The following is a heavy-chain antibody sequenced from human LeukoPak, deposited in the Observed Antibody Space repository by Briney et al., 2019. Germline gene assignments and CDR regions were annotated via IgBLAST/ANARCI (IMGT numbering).Heavy chain of an antibody. J-gene: IGHJ4*02. D-gene: IGHD6-6*01. CDR2: IYPGDSDT. V-gene: IGHV5-51*01. CDR3: ARLRASSSSEYYFDY. CDR1: GYSFTSYW. Sequence: GESLKISCKGSGYSFTSYWIGRVRQMPGKGLEWMGIIYPGDSDTRYSPSFQGQVTISADKSISTAYLQWSSLKASDTAMYYCARLRASSSSEYYFDYWGQGTLVTVSS.